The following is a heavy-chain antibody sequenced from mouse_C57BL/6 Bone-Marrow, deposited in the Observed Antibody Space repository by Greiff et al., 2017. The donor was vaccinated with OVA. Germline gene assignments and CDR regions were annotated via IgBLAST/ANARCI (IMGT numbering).Heavy chain of an antibody. CDR1: GYTFTSYW. Sequence: QVQLQQPGAELVKPGASVKMSCKASGYTFTSYWITWVKQRPGQGLEWIGDIYPGSGSTNYNEKFKSKATLTVDTSSSTAYMQLSSLKSEDSAVYYCAREEWIYYGYDSFAYWGQGTLVTVSA. D-gene: IGHD2-2*01. CDR2: IYPGSGST. J-gene: IGHJ3*01. V-gene: IGHV1-55*01. CDR3: AREEWIYYGYDSFAY.